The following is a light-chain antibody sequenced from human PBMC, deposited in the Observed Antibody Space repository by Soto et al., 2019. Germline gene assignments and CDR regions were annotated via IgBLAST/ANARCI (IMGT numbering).Light chain of an antibody. CDR2: DAS. CDR1: QSISSW. CDR3: QQYNSYSPP. Sequence: DIQMTQSPSPLSAFVGDRVHITCRASQSISSWLAWYQQKPGKAPKLLIYDASSLESGVSSRFSGSGSGTEFTLTISSLQPDDFATYYCQQYNSYSPPFGGGTKVDIK. J-gene: IGKJ4*01. V-gene: IGKV1-5*01.